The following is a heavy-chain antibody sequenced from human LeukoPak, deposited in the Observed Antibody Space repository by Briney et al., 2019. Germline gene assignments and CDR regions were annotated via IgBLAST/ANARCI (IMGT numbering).Heavy chain of an antibody. D-gene: IGHD1-26*01. CDR3: TRQRLATIQRVD. CDR1: GFTFSGSA. J-gene: IGHJ4*02. V-gene: IGHV3-73*01. Sequence: GGSLRLSCAASGFTFSGSAMHWVRQASGKGLEWVGRIRSKANSYATAYAASVKGRFTISRDDSKNTAYLQMNSLKTEDTAVYYCTRQRLATIQRVDWGQGTLVTVSS. CDR2: IRSKANSYAT.